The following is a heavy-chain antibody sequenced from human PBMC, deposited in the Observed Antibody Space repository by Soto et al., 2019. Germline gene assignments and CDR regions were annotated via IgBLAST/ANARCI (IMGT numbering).Heavy chain of an antibody. D-gene: IGHD2-2*01. V-gene: IGHV4-39*01. J-gene: IGHJ3*02. CDR3: ARPVYARWAFDI. CDR2: IYYSGLA. CDR1: GDSMTISDFL. Sequence: SETLSLTCTVSGDSMTISDFLWGWVRQPPGKGLEWIGGIYYSGLANYNPSLRSRATMSVDTSRNKFFLNVTSVTAADTAVYYCARPVYARWAFDIWGQGKLVTVSS.